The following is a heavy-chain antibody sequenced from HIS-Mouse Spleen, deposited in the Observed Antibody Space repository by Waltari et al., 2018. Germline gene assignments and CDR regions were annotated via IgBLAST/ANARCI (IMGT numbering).Heavy chain of an antibody. V-gene: IGHV4-31*03. CDR2: IYYSGST. Sequence: QVQLQESGPGLVKPSQTLSLTCTVSGGSISSGGYYWSWIRQHPGKGLEWIGYIYYSGSTTYNPSIKSRVTISVDTSKNQFSLKLSSVTAADTAVYYCARAPIRGYWYFDLWGRGTLVTVSS. CDR1: GGSISSGGYY. J-gene: IGHJ2*01. CDR3: ARAPIRGYWYFDL. D-gene: IGHD3-16*01.